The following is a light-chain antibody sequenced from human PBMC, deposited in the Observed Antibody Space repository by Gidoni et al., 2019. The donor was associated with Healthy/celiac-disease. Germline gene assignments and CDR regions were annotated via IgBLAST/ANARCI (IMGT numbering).Light chain of an antibody. Sequence: DIQMTQSPSTPSASVGDRVTITCRGSQSISSWVAWYQQKPEKAPKLLIYKASSLESGVPSRFSGSGSGKEFTLTISSLQHDDFATYYCQQYNSYSWTFGQGTKVEIK. J-gene: IGKJ1*01. CDR2: KAS. CDR1: QSISSW. V-gene: IGKV1-5*03. CDR3: QQYNSYSWT.